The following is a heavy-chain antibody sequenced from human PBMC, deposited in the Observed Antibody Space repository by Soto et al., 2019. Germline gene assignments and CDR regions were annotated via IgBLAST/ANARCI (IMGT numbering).Heavy chain of an antibody. J-gene: IGHJ5*01. D-gene: IGHD6-19*01. CDR3: RHRLYTSAWWFDP. Sequence: QVTLKESGPALVKPTETLTLTCTFSGFSLNTDKVGVGWVRQPPGKALEWLALIYWDDDKRYSPYLKSRLTITDDHSKNEVVLTTTNIEPVDTATYFCRHRLYTSAWWFDPWGPGTQVTVS. CDR1: GFSLNTDKVG. V-gene: IGHV2-5*02. CDR2: IYWDDDK.